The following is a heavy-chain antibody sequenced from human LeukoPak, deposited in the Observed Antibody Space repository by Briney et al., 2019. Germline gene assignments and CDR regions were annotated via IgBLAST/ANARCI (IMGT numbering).Heavy chain of an antibody. CDR1: GLTFSILS. CDR2: ISGTSSNI. CDR3: ARRGAYHDY. D-gene: IGHD2-2*01. Sequence: GGSLRLSCTASGLTFSILSMNWARHPPEKGLEWVSYISGTSSNIYYADSVKGRFTISRDNAKNSLYLQMNSLRDEDTAVYYCARRGAYHDYWGQGTLVTVSS. V-gene: IGHV3-48*02. J-gene: IGHJ4*02.